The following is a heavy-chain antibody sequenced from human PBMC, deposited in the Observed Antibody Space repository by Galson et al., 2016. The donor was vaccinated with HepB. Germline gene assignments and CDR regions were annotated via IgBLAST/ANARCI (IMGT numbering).Heavy chain of an antibody. V-gene: IGHV3-23*01. D-gene: IGHD5/OR15-5a*01. Sequence: SLRLSCAASGFTFSSYGMSWVRQAPGKGLEWVSAISGSGGGTYTYYAYSVKGRFTISRDNSRNTLYLQMNSLRVEDTSVYYCAKVGDRESDYYMDVWGKGTTVTVSS. CDR3: AKVGDRESDYYMDV. CDR1: GFTFSSYG. CDR2: ISGSGGGTYT. J-gene: IGHJ6*03.